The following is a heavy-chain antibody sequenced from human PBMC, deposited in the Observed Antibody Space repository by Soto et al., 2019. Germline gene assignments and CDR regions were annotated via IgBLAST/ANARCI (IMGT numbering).Heavy chain of an antibody. D-gene: IGHD6-19*01. CDR3: ARGWASDY. V-gene: IGHV6-1*01. CDR2: TYYRSKWYN. J-gene: IGHJ4*02. CDR1: GDSVSSDSDA. Sequence: SQTLSLTCAISGDSVSSDSDAWNWIRQSPSRGLEWLGRTYYRSKWYNDYAVSVKSRITIDPDTSKNQFSLHLTSVTPEDTAVYYCARGWASDYWGQGMLVTVSS.